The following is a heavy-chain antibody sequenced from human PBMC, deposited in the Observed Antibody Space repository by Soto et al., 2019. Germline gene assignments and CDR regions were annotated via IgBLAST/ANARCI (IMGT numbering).Heavy chain of an antibody. CDR2: INHSGST. CDR1: GGSFSGYY. J-gene: IGHJ4*02. D-gene: IGHD2-21*02. V-gene: IGHV4-34*01. Sequence: SETLSLTCAVYGGSFSGYYWSWIRQPPGKGLEWIGEINHSGSTNYNPSLKSRVTISVDTSKNQFSLKLSSVTAADTAVYYCVLLAYCGGDCYGTGTFDYWGQGTLVTVSS. CDR3: VLLAYCGGDCYGTGTFDY.